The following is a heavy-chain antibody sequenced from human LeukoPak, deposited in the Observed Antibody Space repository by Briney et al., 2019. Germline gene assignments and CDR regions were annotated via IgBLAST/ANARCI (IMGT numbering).Heavy chain of an antibody. Sequence: RASVKVSCKASGYIFTDYYIHWVRQAPGQGLQWMGWINPNSGGTNYAQKFRGRVTMTRDTSISTAYMELSRLRSDDTAVYYCARGEIDYGGYWGQGTLVTVSS. CDR2: INPNSGGT. D-gene: IGHD4/OR15-4a*01. V-gene: IGHV1-2*02. CDR1: GYIFTDYY. J-gene: IGHJ4*02. CDR3: ARGEIDYGGY.